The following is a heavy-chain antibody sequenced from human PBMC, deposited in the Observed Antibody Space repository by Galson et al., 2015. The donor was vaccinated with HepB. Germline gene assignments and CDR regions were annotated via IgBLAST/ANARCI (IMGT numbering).Heavy chain of an antibody. CDR1: GGTFSSYA. J-gene: IGHJ4*02. Sequence: SVKVSCKASGGTFSSYAISWVRQAPGRGLEWMGGIIPIFGTANYAQKFQGRVTITADESTSTAYMELSSLRSEDTAVYYCARDLSPVDGYYFDYWGQGTLVTVSS. CDR3: ARDLSPVDGYYFDY. D-gene: IGHD5-12*01. V-gene: IGHV1-69*13. CDR2: IIPIFGTA.